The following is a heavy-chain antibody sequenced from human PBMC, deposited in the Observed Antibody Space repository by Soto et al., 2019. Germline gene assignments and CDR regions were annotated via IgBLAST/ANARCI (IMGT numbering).Heavy chain of an antibody. CDR1: GYTFTSYY. V-gene: IGHV1-46*03. CDR2: INPIGGST. Sequence: QVQLVQSGAEVKKPGASVKVSCKASGYTFTSYYMHWGRQAPGQGLQWKGIINPIGGSTSYAQKCQGRVSMTRDKCTSTVYLELSSLGSEDTAVYCCAFQSSSGYRSDYWGQGTLVTVSA. D-gene: IGHD6-13*01. CDR3: AFQSSSGYRSDY. J-gene: IGHJ4*02.